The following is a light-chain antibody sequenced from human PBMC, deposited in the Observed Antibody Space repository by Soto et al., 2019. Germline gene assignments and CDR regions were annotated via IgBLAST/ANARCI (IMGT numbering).Light chain of an antibody. CDR1: SSDVGGYDL. CDR3: TSYTTWRWV. V-gene: IGLV2-14*02. CDR2: EVS. Sequence: QSALTQPASVSGSPGQSITISCTGTSSDVGGYDLVSWYQQHPGKAPKLIIYEVSNRPSGVSNRFSGSKSGNTASLTISGLQAEDEADYYCTSYTTWRWVFGGGTKLTVL. J-gene: IGLJ3*02.